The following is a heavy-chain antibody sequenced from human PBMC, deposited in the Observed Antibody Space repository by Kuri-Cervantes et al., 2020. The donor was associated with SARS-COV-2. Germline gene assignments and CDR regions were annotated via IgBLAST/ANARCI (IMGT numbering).Heavy chain of an antibody. CDR2: IYYSGST. CDR3: ATHDFWSGSTFDY. J-gene: IGHJ4*02. CDR1: GGPISSSSYY. Sequence: ESLKISCTVAGGPISSSSYYWGWIRQPPGKGLEWIGSIYYSGSTYCNPSLKSRVTISVDTSKNQFSLKLSSVTAADTAVYYCATHDFWSGSTFDYWGQGTLVTVSS. D-gene: IGHD3-3*01. V-gene: IGHV4-39*01.